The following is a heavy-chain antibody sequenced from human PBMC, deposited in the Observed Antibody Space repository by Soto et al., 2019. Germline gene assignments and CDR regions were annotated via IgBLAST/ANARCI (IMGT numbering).Heavy chain of an antibody. CDR3: STHDYDDLGIRY. Sequence: SETLSLTCAVYGGSFSGYYWSWIRQPPGKGLEWIGEINHSGSTNYNPSLKSRVTISVDTSKNQFSLTLSSVTAADTAVYYCSTHDYDDLGIRYWGPGTRVTVYS. D-gene: IGHD4-17*01. J-gene: IGHJ4*02. CDR1: GGSFSGYY. V-gene: IGHV4-34*01. CDR2: INHSGST.